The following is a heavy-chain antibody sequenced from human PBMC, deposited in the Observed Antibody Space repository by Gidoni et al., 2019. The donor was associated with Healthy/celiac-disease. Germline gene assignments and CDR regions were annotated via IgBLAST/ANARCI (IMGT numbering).Heavy chain of an antibody. CDR2: IKQDGSGK. CDR1: GFTFSSYW. V-gene: IGHV3-7*03. D-gene: IGHD3-22*01. CDR3: ARAGYYGYNWFDP. Sequence: EVQLVESGGGLVQPGGSLRLSCAASGFTFSSYWMSGVRQAPGKGLEWVANIKQDGSGKYYVDSVKGRVTISRDNAKNSLYLQMNGRRAEDSAVYDCARAGYYGYNWFDPWGQGTLVTVSS. J-gene: IGHJ5*02.